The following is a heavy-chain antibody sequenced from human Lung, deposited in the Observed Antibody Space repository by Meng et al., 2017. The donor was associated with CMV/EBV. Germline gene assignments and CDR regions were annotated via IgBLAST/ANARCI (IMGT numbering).Heavy chain of an antibody. D-gene: IGHD6-13*01. CDR1: GGTFSSYA. J-gene: IGHJ6*02. CDR3: ARDRGGWQHQLVRYYYGMDV. V-gene: IGHV1-69*10. Sequence: SVKVSXKASGGTFSSYAISWVRQAPGQGLEWMGGIIPILGIANYAQKFQGRVTITADKTTSTAYMELSSLRSEDTAVYYCARDRGGWQHQLVRYYYGMDVWGQGXTVTVSS. CDR2: IIPILGIA.